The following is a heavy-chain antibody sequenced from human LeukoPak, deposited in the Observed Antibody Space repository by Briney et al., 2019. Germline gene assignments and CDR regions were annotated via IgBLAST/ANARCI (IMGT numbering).Heavy chain of an antibody. CDR2: TSSSDAGT. D-gene: IGHD2-8*02. CDR3: ATYRQVLLPFES. CDR1: GFPLSSYA. V-gene: IGHV3-23*01. J-gene: IGHJ4*02. Sequence: GGFLRLSCAVSGFPLSSYAMSWVRQAPGKGLEWVSATSSSDAGTYYADSVRGRFTISRDNSKSTLSLQMNSLRAEDTAIYYCATYRQVLLPFESWGQGTLVTVSS.